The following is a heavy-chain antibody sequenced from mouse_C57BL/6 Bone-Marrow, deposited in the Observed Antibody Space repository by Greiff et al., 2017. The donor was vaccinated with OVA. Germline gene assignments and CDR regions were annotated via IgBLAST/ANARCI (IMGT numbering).Heavy chain of an antibody. Sequence: QSCKASGYTFTSYWMHWVKQRPGRGLEWIGRIDPNSGGTKYNEKFKSKATLTVDKPSSTAYMQLSSLTSEDSAVYYCARWDYDYGGSWFAYWGQGTLVTVSA. CDR3: ARWDYDYGGSWFAY. D-gene: IGHD2-4*01. CDR1: GYTFTSYW. V-gene: IGHV1-72*01. CDR2: IDPNSGGT. J-gene: IGHJ3*01.